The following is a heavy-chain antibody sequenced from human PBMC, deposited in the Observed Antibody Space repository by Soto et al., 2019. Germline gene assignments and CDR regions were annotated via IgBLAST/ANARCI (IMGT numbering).Heavy chain of an antibody. CDR2: ISYDGSNK. J-gene: IGHJ4*02. CDR1: GFTISSYG. V-gene: IGHV3-30*18. D-gene: IGHD2-21*02. CDR3: AKDSRIVVLTAPYDY. Sequence: QVQLGESGGGVVQPGRSLRLSCAASGFTISSYGMHWVRQAPGKGLEWVAVISYDGSNKYYADSVKGRFTISRDNSKNTLYLQMNSLRAEDTAVYYCAKDSRIVVLTAPYDYWGQGTLVTVSS.